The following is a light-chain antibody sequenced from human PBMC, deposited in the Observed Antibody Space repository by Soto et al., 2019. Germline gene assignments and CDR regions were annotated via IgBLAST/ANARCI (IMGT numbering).Light chain of an antibody. CDR3: SSYAGSNNVL. V-gene: IGLV2-8*01. CDR2: EVS. J-gene: IGLJ2*01. CDR1: SSDVGANNY. Sequence: QSALTQPPSASGSPGQSVTISCTGTSSDVGANNYVSWYQHHPGKAPKVMIYEVSKRPSGVPDRFSGSKSGNTASLTVSGLQAEDEAYYYCSSYAGSNNVLFGGGTKVTVL.